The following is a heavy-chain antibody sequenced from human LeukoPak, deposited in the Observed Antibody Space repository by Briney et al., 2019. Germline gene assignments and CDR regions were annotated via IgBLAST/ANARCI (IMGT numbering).Heavy chain of an antibody. Sequence: PGGSLRLSCAASGFTFSRYAMHWVRQAPGKGLEWVAVISYDGSNKYYADSVKGRFTISRDNSKNTLYLQMNSLRAEDTAVYYCAKRRGYSYGYPDYWGQGTLVTVSS. CDR1: GFTFSRYA. V-gene: IGHV3-30-3*02. CDR3: AKRRGYSYGYPDY. D-gene: IGHD5-18*01. CDR2: ISYDGSNK. J-gene: IGHJ4*02.